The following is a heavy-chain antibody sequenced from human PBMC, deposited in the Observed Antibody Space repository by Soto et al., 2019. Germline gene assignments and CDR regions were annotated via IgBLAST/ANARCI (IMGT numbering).Heavy chain of an antibody. J-gene: IGHJ6*02. V-gene: IGHV1-69*12. Sequence: QVQLVQSGAEVKKPGSSVKVSYKASGGTFSSYAISWGRQAPGQGLEWMGGILLIFGTADYAQQFQGRVTIHADESPSTANMELSNLRSEDTDVYYCASDGGSSLEGRYYYGMDVWGQGTTVTVSS. D-gene: IGHD1-26*01. CDR2: ILLIFGTA. CDR1: GGTFSSYA. CDR3: ASDGGSSLEGRYYYGMDV.